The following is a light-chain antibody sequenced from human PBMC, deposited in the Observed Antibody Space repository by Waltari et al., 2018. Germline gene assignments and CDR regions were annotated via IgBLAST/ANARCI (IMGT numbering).Light chain of an antibody. J-gene: IGLJ1*01. Sequence: QSALTQPASVSASPGQSITVSCSGSISDIGLFKVVSWFQQYPGKPPRLIIYEVNKRPPGVFGRFPDNKSGNVASLTISGLQADDEADYYCCSFTSSSTYVFGSGTTVTVL. CDR3: CSFTSSSTYV. V-gene: IGLV2-23*02. CDR2: EVN. CDR1: ISDIGLFKV.